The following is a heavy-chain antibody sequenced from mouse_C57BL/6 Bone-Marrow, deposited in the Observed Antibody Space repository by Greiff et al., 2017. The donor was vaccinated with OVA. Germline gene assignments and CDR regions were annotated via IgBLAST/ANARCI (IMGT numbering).Heavy chain of an antibody. CDR1: GYTFTSYW. J-gene: IGHJ3*01. CDR2: IYPSASET. D-gene: IGHD2-1*01. Sequence: QVQLKQPGAELVRPGSSVKLSCKASGYTFTSYWMDWVKQRPGQGLEWIGNIYPSASETHYNQKFKDKATLTVDKSSSTAYMQLSSLTSVDSAVYYCARTYGNFAYWGQGTLVTVSA. CDR3: ARTYGNFAY. V-gene: IGHV1-61*01.